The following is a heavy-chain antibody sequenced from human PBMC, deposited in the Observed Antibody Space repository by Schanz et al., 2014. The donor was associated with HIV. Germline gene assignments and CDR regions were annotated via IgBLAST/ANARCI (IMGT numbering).Heavy chain of an antibody. J-gene: IGHJ4*02. CDR2: ISGSDGDI. D-gene: IGHD3-22*01. Sequence: VQLVESGGGVVQPGRSLRLSCAASGFSFASYAMNWVRRAPGKGLEWVSIISGSDGDIYYADSVKGRFTISRDNSKNTLYLQMTTLRIDDTAVYYCAKPEYDSRGNSQSHFDYWGQGTLVTVSS. CDR3: AKPEYDSRGNSQSHFDY. V-gene: IGHV3-23*04. CDR1: GFSFASYA.